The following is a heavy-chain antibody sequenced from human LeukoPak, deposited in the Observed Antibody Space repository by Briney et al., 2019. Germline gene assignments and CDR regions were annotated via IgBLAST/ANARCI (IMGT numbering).Heavy chain of an antibody. CDR3: ARHQNYGDYALDI. V-gene: IGHV4-59*08. CDR1: GDSINNYY. Sequence: SETLSLTRTVSGDSINNYYWSWMRQPPGKGLEWIAYIRNSGTTNYNPSLKTRVTISMDTSTNQFSLKVTSVTAADTAVYYCARHQNYGDYALDIWGQGTMVSVSS. J-gene: IGHJ3*02. CDR2: IRNSGTT. D-gene: IGHD4-17*01.